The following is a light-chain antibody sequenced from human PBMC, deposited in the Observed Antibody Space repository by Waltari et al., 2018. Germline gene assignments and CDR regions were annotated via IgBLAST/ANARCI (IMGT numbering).Light chain of an antibody. V-gene: IGKV3-15*01. CDR3: LQYNNWSRT. CDR2: GAS. CDR1: QSVGGN. J-gene: IGKJ1*01. Sequence: ERVLTQSPDTLSVSPGERATLSCRASQSVGGNVAWYQQRPGQAPRLLIFGASIRASGIPARFSGSGSGTEFTFTISSLESEDFAVYYCLQYNNWSRTFGQGTKVEV.